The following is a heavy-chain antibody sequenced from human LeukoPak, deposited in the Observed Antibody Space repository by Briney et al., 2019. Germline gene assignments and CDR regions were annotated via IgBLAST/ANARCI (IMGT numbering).Heavy chain of an antibody. CDR1: GYTFTSYD. V-gene: IGHV1-8*03. CDR2: MNPNSGNT. Sequence: ASVKVSCKASGYTFTSYDINWVRQATGQGLEWMGWMNPNSGNTGYAQKFQGRVTITRNTSISTAYMELSSLRSEDTAVYYCARLGGYSYSNYYYYYMDVWGKGTTVTVSS. CDR3: ARLGGYSYSNYYYYYMDV. D-gene: IGHD5-18*01. J-gene: IGHJ6*03.